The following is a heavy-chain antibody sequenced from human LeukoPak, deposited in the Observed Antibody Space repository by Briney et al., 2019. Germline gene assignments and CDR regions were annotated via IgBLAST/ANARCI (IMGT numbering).Heavy chain of an antibody. V-gene: IGHV4-61*05. CDR2: IYYSGST. CDR1: GGSISSSSYY. D-gene: IGHD3-16*02. CDR3: ARGAQLRLGELSLYYYFDY. J-gene: IGHJ4*02. Sequence: SETLSLTCTVSGGSISSSSYYWGWIRQPPGKGLEWIGYIYYSGSTNYNPSLKSRVTISVDTSKNQFSLKLSSVTAADTAVYYCARGAQLRLGELSLYYYFDYWGQGTLVTVSS.